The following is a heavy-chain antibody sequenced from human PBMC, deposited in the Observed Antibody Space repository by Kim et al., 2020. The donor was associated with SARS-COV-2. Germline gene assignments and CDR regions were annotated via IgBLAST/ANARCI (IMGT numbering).Heavy chain of an antibody. J-gene: IGHJ4*02. CDR3: ARGGVVVVGFDY. CDR1: GFTFSSYA. V-gene: IGHV3-30*04. D-gene: IGHD2-15*01. Sequence: GGSLRLSCAASGFTFSSYAMHWVRQAPGKGLEWVAVISYDGSNKYYADSVKGRFTISRDNSKNTLYLQMNSLRAEDTAVYYCARGGVVVVGFDYWGQGTL. CDR2: ISYDGSNK.